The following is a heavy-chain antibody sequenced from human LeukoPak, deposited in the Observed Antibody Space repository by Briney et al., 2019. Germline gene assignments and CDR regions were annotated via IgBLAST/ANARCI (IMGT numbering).Heavy chain of an antibody. Sequence: PGGSLRLSCAASGFTFSSYAMSWARQAPGKGLEWVSAISGSGGSTYYADSVKGRFTISRDNSKNTLYLQMNSLRAEDTAVYFCALLGYCTGGSCYSLHSWGQGTLVTVSA. J-gene: IGHJ4*02. V-gene: IGHV3-23*01. CDR2: ISGSGGST. D-gene: IGHD2-15*01. CDR1: GFTFSSYA. CDR3: ALLGYCTGGSCYSLHS.